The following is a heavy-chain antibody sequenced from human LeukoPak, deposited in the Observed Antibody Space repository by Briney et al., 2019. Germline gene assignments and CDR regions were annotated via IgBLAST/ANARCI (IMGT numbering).Heavy chain of an antibody. Sequence: PGGSLRLSCSVSGFTFSSHAMTWVRQAPGRGLEWVSSIDLSDKTYYADSVKGRFTISKDNSRNTLFLQMDSLRAEDSAIYYCANEVRPNDYWGQGTPLTVSS. CDR2: IDLSDKT. CDR3: ANEVRPNDY. CDR1: GFTFSSHA. D-gene: IGHD2-2*01. V-gene: IGHV3-23*01. J-gene: IGHJ4*02.